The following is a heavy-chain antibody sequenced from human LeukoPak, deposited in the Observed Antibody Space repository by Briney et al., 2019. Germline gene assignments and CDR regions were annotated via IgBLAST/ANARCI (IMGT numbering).Heavy chain of an antibody. J-gene: IGHJ6*02. CDR3: ARATYYYDSSGYPPYYYYGMDV. D-gene: IGHD3-22*01. Sequence: SVKVSCKASGGTFSSYAISWVRQAPGQGLEWMGGIIPIFGTANYAQKFQGRVTITADESTSTAYMELSSLRSEDTAVYYCARATYYYDSSGYPPYYYYGMDVWGQGTTVTVSS. CDR1: GGTFSSYA. CDR2: IIPIFGTA. V-gene: IGHV1-69*13.